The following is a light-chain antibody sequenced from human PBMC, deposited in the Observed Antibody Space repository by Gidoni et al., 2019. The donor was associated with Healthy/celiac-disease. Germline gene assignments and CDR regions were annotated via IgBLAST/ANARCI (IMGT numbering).Light chain of an antibody. Sequence: QSALTQPAPVSGSPGQSRIISCTGTSSYVGGYNYVSWYQQHPGKAPKLMIYDVSNRPSGVSNRFYGSKSGNTASWTISGLQAEDEADYYCSSYTSSSTLVVFGGGTKLTVL. CDR2: DVS. CDR3: SSYTSSSTLVV. V-gene: IGLV2-14*01. J-gene: IGLJ2*01. CDR1: SSYVGGYNY.